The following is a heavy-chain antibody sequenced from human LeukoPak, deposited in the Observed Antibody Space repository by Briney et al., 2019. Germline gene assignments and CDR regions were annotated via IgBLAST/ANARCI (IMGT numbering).Heavy chain of an antibody. CDR1: GFTFSSYA. D-gene: IGHD3-3*01. J-gene: IGHJ6*02. CDR2: ISGSGGST. CDR3: AKDNNVLRFLEWLPTSPVAYYGMDV. Sequence: GGSLRLSCAASGFTFSSYAMSWVRQAPGKGLEWVSAISGSGGSTYYADSVKGRFTISRDNSKNTLYLRMNSLRAEDTAVYYCAKDNNVLRFLEWLPTSPVAYYGMDVWGQGTTVTVSS. V-gene: IGHV3-23*01.